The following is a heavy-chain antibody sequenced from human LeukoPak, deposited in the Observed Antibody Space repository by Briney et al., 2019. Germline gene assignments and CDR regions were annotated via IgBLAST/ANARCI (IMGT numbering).Heavy chain of an antibody. Sequence: ASVTVSCKASGYTFTGYYMHWVRQAPGQGLERMGWINPNSGGTNYAQKFQGRVTMTRDASINTAYMELSRLRSDDTAVYYCARVWDDQVDWGQGTLVTVSS. D-gene: IGHD1-26*01. CDR3: ARVWDDQVD. V-gene: IGHV1-2*02. J-gene: IGHJ4*02. CDR2: INPNSGGT. CDR1: GYTFTGYY.